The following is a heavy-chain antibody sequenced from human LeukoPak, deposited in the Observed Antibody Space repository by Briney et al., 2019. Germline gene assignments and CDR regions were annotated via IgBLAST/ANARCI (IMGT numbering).Heavy chain of an antibody. CDR1: GYSFTSYG. J-gene: IGHJ4*02. D-gene: IGHD3-22*01. CDR2: ISGYNGNT. CDR3: ARDITMLLVAPGY. Sequence: GASVKVSCKASGYSFTSYGISWVRQAPGQGLEWMGWISGYNGNTDYAQKLHGRVTMTTDTSTSTAYMELRSLSSDDTAVYYCARDITMLLVAPGYWGQGTLVTVSS. V-gene: IGHV1-18*01.